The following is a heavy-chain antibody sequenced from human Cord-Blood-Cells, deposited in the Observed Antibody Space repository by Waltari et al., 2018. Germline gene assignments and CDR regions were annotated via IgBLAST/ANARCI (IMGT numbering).Heavy chain of an antibody. J-gene: IGHJ5*02. CDR2: INHSGST. D-gene: IGHD2-2*01. Sequence: QVQLQQWGAGLLKPSETLSLTCAVYGGSFSGYYWSWILPPPGKGLEWIGEINHSGSTNYNPSLKSRVTISVDTSKNQFSLKLSSVTAADTAVYYCARLGVPRSPRQYCSSTSCYGHWFDPWGQGTLVTVSS. CDR3: ARLGVPRSPRQYCSSTSCYGHWFDP. V-gene: IGHV4-34*01. CDR1: GGSFSGYY.